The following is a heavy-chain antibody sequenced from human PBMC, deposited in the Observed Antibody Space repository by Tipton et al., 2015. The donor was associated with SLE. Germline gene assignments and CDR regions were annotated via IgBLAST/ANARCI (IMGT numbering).Heavy chain of an antibody. CDR3: ARVDELLLDY. CDR1: GGSISSYY. CDR2: IYYSGST. D-gene: IGHD1-26*01. V-gene: IGHV4-59*01. J-gene: IGHJ4*02. Sequence: TLSLTCTVSGGSISSYYWSWVRQPPGKGLEWIGYIYYSGSTNYNPSLKSRVTISVDTSKNQFSLNLSSVTAADTAVYYCARVDELLLDYWGKGTLVTVSS.